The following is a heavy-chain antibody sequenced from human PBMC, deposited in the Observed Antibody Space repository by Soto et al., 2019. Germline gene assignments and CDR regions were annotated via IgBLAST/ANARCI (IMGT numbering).Heavy chain of an antibody. CDR2: IYSGGNT. D-gene: IGHD3-9*01. Sequence: GGSLRLSCAASGFTFSSYWMHWVRQAPGKGLVWVSHIYSGGNTNYADSVKGRFTISRDASKNTLYLQMNSLRAEDTAVYYCARVDWNVGRDPWGQGTLVTVSS. CDR3: ARVDWNVGRDP. J-gene: IGHJ5*02. V-gene: IGHV3-53*01. CDR1: GFTFSSYW.